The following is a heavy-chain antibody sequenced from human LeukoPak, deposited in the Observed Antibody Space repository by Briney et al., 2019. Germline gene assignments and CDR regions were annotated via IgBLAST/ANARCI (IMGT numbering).Heavy chain of an antibody. J-gene: IGHJ4*02. CDR3: ARAGNYYTSGSYLGY. V-gene: IGHV4-59*01. D-gene: IGHD3-10*01. CDR2: IYYRGSA. CDR1: GGSISSYY. Sequence: SETLSLTCTVSGGSISSYYWSWIRQPPGKGLEWIGYIYYRGSANYNPSLKSRVTISVDTSKIQFSLKLTSVTAADTAVYYCARAGNYYTSGSYLGYWGQGTLVTVSS.